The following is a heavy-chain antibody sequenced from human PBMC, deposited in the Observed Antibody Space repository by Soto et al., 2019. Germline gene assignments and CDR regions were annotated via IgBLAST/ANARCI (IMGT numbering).Heavy chain of an antibody. CDR2: ISSSSSYI. Sequence: EVQLVESGGGLVKPGGSLRLSCAASGFTFSSYSMNWVRQAPGKGLEWVSSISSSSSYIYYADSVKGRFTISRDNAKNSLYQQMNSLRAEDTAVYYCARGRGAAGTDSVQYYGMDVWGQGTTVTVSS. J-gene: IGHJ6*02. V-gene: IGHV3-21*01. CDR3: ARGRGAAGTDSVQYYGMDV. D-gene: IGHD6-13*01. CDR1: GFTFSSYS.